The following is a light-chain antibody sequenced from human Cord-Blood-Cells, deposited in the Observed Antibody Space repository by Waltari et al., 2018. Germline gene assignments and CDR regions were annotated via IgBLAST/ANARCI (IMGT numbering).Light chain of an antibody. CDR3: QQYGSSPPIT. CDR1: QSVSSSY. V-gene: IGKV3-20*01. Sequence: EIVLTQSPGTLSLSPGERATLSCRASQSVSSSYLAWYQQKPGQAPGLLSYGASSRATGIPDRFSGSGSGTDFTLTISRLEPEDFAVYYCQQYGSSPPITFGPGTKVDIK. CDR2: GAS. J-gene: IGKJ3*01.